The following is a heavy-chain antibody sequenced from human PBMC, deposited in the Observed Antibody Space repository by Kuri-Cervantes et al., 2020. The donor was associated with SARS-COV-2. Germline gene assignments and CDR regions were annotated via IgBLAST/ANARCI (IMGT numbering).Heavy chain of an antibody. J-gene: IGHJ4*02. D-gene: IGHD3-10*01. CDR3: ASLGRGRLLWFTN. Sequence: SVKVSCKASGYTFTSYGISWVRQAPGQGLEWMGGIIPIFGTANYAQKFQGRVTITADKSTSTAYMELSSLRSEDTAVYYCASLGRGRLLWFTNWGQGTLVTVSS. CDR1: GYTFTSYG. V-gene: IGHV1-69*06. CDR2: IIPIFGTA.